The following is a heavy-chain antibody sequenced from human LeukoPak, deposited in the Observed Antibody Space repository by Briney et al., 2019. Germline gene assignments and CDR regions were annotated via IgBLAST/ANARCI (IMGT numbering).Heavy chain of an antibody. CDR1: GYTFVGYY. CDR2: IDPYTGNT. CDR3: AREYRAFEP. D-gene: IGHD3-9*01. Sequence: GASVKVSCKVSGYTFVGYYLHWVRQAPGQGLEWMAWIDPYTGNTHYAQKFQGRITVTRDTPISTTYMELSWLTSDDTALFYCAREYRAFEPWGKGTRVT. J-gene: IGHJ5*02. V-gene: IGHV1-2*02.